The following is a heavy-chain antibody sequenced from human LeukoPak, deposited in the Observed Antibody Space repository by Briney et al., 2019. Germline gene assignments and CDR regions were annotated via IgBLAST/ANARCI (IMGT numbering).Heavy chain of an antibody. V-gene: IGHV3-9*01. Sequence: PGGSLRLSCEASGFTLDDYAMHWVRQAPGKGLEWVSGMSWYSSDTGYADSVKGRFTISRDNAKNSLYLQMNSLRAEDTAFYYCAKDLNSSYFSFYFESWGQGTLVAVSS. CDR1: GFTLDDYA. D-gene: IGHD2-2*01. CDR2: MSWYSSDT. J-gene: IGHJ4*02. CDR3: AKDLNSSYFSFYFES.